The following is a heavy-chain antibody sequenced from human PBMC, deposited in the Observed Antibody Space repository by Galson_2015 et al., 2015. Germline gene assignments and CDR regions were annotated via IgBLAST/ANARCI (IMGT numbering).Heavy chain of an antibody. V-gene: IGHV5-51*01. CDR3: ARHMAVSSGWYGDAFDI. D-gene: IGHD6-19*01. J-gene: IGHJ3*02. Sequence: QSGAEVKKPGESLKISCKGSGYSFPSYWIGWVRQMPGKGLEWMGIIYPGDSDTRYSPSFQGQVTISADKSISTAYLQWSSLKASDTAMYYCARHMAVSSGWYGDAFDIWGQGTMVTVSS. CDR2: IYPGDSDT. CDR1: GYSFPSYW.